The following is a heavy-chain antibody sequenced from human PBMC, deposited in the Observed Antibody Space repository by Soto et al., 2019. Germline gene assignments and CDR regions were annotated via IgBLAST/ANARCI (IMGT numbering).Heavy chain of an antibody. CDR2: IYWNDDK. D-gene: IGHD6-13*01. CDR3: ARPPRGIAAFYFDY. Sequence: GSGPTLVNPTQTLTLTCTFSGFSLITSGVVVGWIRQPPGKALEWLALIYWNDDKRYSPSLKSRLTITKDTSKNQVVLTVTNMDPVDTATYYCARPPRGIAAFYFDYWGQGTLVTVSS. J-gene: IGHJ4*02. V-gene: IGHV2-5*01. CDR1: GFSLITSGVV.